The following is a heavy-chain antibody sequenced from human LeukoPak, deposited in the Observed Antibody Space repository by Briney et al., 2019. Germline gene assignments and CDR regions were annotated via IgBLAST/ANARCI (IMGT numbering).Heavy chain of an antibody. CDR3: ARLQVATTGPYFDY. CDR2: IYYSGSA. D-gene: IGHD5-12*01. Sequence: SETLSLTCTVSDGSISSSSYYWGWIRQPPGKGLEWIGSIYYSGSAYYNPSLKSRVTISVDTSKNQFSLKLSSVTAADTAVYYCARLQVATTGPYFDYWGQGTLVTVSS. J-gene: IGHJ4*02. V-gene: IGHV4-39*01. CDR1: DGSISSSSYY.